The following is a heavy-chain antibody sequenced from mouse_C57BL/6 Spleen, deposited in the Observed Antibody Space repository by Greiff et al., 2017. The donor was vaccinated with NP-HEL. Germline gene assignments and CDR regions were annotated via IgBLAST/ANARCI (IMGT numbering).Heavy chain of an antibody. J-gene: IGHJ2*01. Sequence: VQLKESGAELVRPGASVKLSCTASGFNIKDDYMHWVKQRPEQGLEWIGWIDPENGDTEYASKFQGKATITADTSSNTAYLQLSSLTSEDTAVYYCTTGCYGSSYEGYWGQGTTLTVSS. CDR1: GFNIKDDY. CDR3: TTGCYGSSYEGY. D-gene: IGHD1-1*01. CDR2: IDPENGDT. V-gene: IGHV14-4*01.